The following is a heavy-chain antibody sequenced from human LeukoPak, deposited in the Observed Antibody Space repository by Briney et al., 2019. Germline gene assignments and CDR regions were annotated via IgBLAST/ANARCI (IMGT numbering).Heavy chain of an antibody. V-gene: IGHV3-21*01. D-gene: IGHD3-10*01. J-gene: IGHJ4*02. CDR3: ARGAAMVRGVSPLDY. CDR1: GFTFSSHT. Sequence: GGSLRLSCAASGFTFSSHTMNWVRQAPGKGLEWVSSISSSGNYIYYADSVKGRLTISRDNAKNSLYLQMNSLRAEDTAVYYCARGAAMVRGVSPLDYWGQGTLVTVSS. CDR2: ISSSGNYI.